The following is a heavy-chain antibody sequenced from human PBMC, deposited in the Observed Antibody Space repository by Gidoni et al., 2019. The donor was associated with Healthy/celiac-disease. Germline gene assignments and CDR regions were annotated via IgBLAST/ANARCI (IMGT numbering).Heavy chain of an antibody. CDR3: ARDRGSSWPQSFDY. V-gene: IGHV3-33*01. Sequence: QVQLVESGGGVVQPGRSLRLSCAASGFTFSSDGMHWVRQAPGKGVEGVEVIWYDGSNKYYADSVKGLFTISRDNSKNTLYLQMNSLRAEDTAVYYCARDRGSSWPQSFDYWGQGTLVTVSS. CDR2: IWYDGSNK. J-gene: IGHJ4*02. D-gene: IGHD6-13*01. CDR1: GFTFSSDG.